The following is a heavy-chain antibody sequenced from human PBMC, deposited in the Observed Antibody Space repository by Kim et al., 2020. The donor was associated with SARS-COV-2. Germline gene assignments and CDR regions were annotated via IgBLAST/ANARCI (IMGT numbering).Heavy chain of an antibody. D-gene: IGHD3-10*01. CDR3: ARVVGGSGDDAFDI. J-gene: IGHJ3*02. CDR2: IKQDGSEK. Sequence: GGSLRLSCAASGFTFSSYWMSWVRQAPGKGLEWVANIKQDGSEKYYVDSVKGRFTISRDNAKNSLYLQMNSLRAEDTAVYYCARVVGGSGDDAFDIWGQGTMVTVSS. V-gene: IGHV3-7*03. CDR1: GFTFSSYW.